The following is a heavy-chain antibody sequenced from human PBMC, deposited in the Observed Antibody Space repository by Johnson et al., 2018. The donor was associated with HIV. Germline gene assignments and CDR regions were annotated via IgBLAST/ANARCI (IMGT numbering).Heavy chain of an antibody. CDR2: IHSDETDT. CDR3: ARDALESPWAFDI. V-gene: IGHV3-74*01. J-gene: IGHJ3*02. CDR1: GFTFDYYW. D-gene: IGHD1-1*01. Sequence: VQLVESGGALVQPGGSLRLSCAASGFTFDYYWMHWVRQAPGKGLVWVSHIHSDETDTTYADSVKGRFTISRDNAKNSLYLQMNSLKAEDTAIYYCARDALESPWAFDIWGQGTRVTVSS.